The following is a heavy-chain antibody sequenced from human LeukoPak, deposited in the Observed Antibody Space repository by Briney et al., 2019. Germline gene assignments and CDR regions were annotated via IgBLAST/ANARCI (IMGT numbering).Heavy chain of an antibody. J-gene: IGHJ4*02. V-gene: IGHV1-18*01. Sequence: ASVKVSCKASGYTFTNYGFSWVRQAPGQGLEWMGWVSPYNGHTNYVRKLQGRVTMTTDTSTSTAYMELRSLRSDDTAVYYCARDPDSGSYSSGYWGQGTLVTVSS. CDR3: ARDPDSGSYSSGY. CDR1: GYTFTNYG. CDR2: VSPYNGHT. D-gene: IGHD1-26*01.